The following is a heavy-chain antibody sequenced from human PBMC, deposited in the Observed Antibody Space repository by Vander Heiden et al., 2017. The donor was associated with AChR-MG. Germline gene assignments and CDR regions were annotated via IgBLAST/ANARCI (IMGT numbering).Heavy chain of an antibody. CDR1: GVTFSSHA. D-gene: IGHD3-3*01. CDR2: ISGSGGST. V-gene: IGHV3-23*01. Sequence: EVQLLESGGGSVQPGGSLTLPCPAPGVTFSSHAMSWVSQAPGRELEWVSAISGSGGSTYYADSVNCWVTISRDNSKNTLYLQMNSLRAEHTAVYYCAKDSPFFGRFLEWLFDPWGHGPLMTDSS. J-gene: IGHJ5*02. CDR3: AKDSPFFGRFLEWLFDP.